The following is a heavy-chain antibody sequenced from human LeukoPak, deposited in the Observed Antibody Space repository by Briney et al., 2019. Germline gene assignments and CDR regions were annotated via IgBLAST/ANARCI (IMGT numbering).Heavy chain of an antibody. Sequence: PGGSLRLSCAASGFNFMSYEMSWVRQAPGKGLEWVSTITAAAIGITKYTDSVKGRFTISRDDSKNTLYLQMTNLRADDTAVYYCAKDHDYSNYGFWFDPWGQGTLVTVSS. CDR1: GFNFMSYE. J-gene: IGHJ5*02. CDR2: ITAAAIGIT. CDR3: AKDHDYSNYGFWFDP. V-gene: IGHV3-23*01. D-gene: IGHD4-11*01.